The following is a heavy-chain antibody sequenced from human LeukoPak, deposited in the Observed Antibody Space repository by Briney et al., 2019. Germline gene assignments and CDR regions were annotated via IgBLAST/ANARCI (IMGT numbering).Heavy chain of an antibody. Sequence: GGSLRLSCAASGFTFSSYAMHWVRQAPGKGLEWVAVISYDGSNKYYADSVKGRFTISRDNSKNTLYLQMNSLRAEDTAVYYCARLAVVPEVIDYWGQGTLVTVSS. J-gene: IGHJ4*02. V-gene: IGHV3-30-3*01. CDR1: GFTFSSYA. CDR2: ISYDGSNK. D-gene: IGHD2-21*01. CDR3: ARLAVVPEVIDY.